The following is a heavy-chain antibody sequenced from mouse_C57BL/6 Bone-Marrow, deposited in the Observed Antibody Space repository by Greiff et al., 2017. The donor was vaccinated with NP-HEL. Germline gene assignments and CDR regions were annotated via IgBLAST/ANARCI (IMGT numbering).Heavy chain of an antibody. CDR3: ARREGSGTGPFAY. Sequence: QVTLKESGPGILQSSQTLSLTCSFSGFSLSTSGMGVSWIRQPSGKGLEWLAHIYWDDDKRYNPSLKSRLTISKDTSRNQVFLKITSVDTADTATYYCARREGSGTGPFAYWGQGTLVTVSA. J-gene: IGHJ3*01. CDR2: IYWDDDK. D-gene: IGHD4-1*01. CDR1: GFSLSTSGMG. V-gene: IGHV8-12*01.